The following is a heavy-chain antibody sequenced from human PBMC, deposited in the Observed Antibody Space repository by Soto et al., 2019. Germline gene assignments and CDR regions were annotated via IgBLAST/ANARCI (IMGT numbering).Heavy chain of an antibody. V-gene: IGHV4-31*03. CDR2: IYYSGST. Sequence: QVQLQESGPGLVKPSQTLSLTCSVSGGSISSGAYYWTWIRQHPGKGLEWIGYIYYSGSTYYNPSLPRRVTISVDASPSQFSLKLRSVTAADTAVYYCARDGRLVNYYYYGMDVWGQGTTVTVSS. CDR3: ARDGRLVNYYYYGMDV. J-gene: IGHJ6*02. D-gene: IGHD6-13*01. CDR1: GGSISSGAYY.